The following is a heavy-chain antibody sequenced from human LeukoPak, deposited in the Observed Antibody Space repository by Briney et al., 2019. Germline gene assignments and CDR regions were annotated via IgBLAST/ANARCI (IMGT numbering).Heavy chain of an antibody. CDR1: GYTFTSYG. CDR2: ISAYNGNT. CDR3: AREGSSWNYYYYGMDV. D-gene: IGHD6-13*01. V-gene: IGHV1-18*01. Sequence: ASVKVSCKASGYTFTSYGISWVRQAPGQGLDWMGWISAYNGNTNYAQKLQGRVTMTTDTSTSTAYMELRSLRPDDTAVYYCAREGSSWNYYYYGMDVWGQGTTVTVSS. J-gene: IGHJ6*02.